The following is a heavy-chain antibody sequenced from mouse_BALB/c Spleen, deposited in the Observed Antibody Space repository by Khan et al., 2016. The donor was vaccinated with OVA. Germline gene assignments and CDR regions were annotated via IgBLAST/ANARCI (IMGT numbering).Heavy chain of an antibody. CDR2: INPKNGGT. V-gene: IGHV1-18*01. Sequence: VQLQQSGPELVKPGASVKISCKTSGYTFPEYTVHWVKQSLGKSLDWIGVINPKNGGTAYNQKFKGKATLTVDKSSSTAYMEFRSLTPEDSAVYYCARDAGRSWGQGTSVTVAS. D-gene: IGHD3-3*01. CDR1: GYTFPEYT. CDR3: ARDAGRS. J-gene: IGHJ4*01.